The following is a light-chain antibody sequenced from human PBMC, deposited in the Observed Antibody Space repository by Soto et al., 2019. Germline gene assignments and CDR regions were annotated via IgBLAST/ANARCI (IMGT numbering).Light chain of an antibody. V-gene: IGLV3-21*04. Sequence: VLTQPPSVSVAPGKTARITCGGNNIGSKSVHWYQQKPGQAPVLVIYYDSDRPSGIPERFSGSNSGNTATLTISRVEAGDEADYYCQVWDSSSDHSVFGGGTQLTVL. CDR2: YDS. CDR1: NIGSKS. J-gene: IGLJ7*01. CDR3: QVWDSSSDHSV.